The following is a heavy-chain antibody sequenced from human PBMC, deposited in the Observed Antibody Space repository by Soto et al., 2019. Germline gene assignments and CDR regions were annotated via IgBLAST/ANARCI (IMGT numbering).Heavy chain of an antibody. J-gene: IGHJ4*02. CDR2: INHSGST. CDR3: ARGWSPQD. V-gene: IGHV4-34*01. CDR1: GGAFSDYY. Sequence: QVQLQQWGAGQLKPSETLSLTCAIYGGAFSDYYWSWIRQPPGEGLEWIGEINHSGSTNYNPSLKRRVIIAVPTSKKHFSLKLNSVTAADTAVYDCARGWSPQDWGPGTLVTVSS. D-gene: IGHD1-26*01.